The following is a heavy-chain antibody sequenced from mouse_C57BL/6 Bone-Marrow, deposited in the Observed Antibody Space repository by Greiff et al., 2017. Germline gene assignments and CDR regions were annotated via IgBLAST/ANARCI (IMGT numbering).Heavy chain of an antibody. CDR3: ARGYDYNYYAMDY. D-gene: IGHD2-4*01. CDR1: GYTFTSYW. V-gene: IGHV1-50*01. CDR2: IDPSDSYT. Sequence: QVQLKQPGAELVKPGASVKLSCKASGYTFTSYWMQWVKQRPGQGLEWIGEIDPSDSYTNYNQKFKGKATLTVDTSSSTAYMQLRSLTSEDSAVYYCARGYDYNYYAMDYWGQGTSVTVSS. J-gene: IGHJ4*01.